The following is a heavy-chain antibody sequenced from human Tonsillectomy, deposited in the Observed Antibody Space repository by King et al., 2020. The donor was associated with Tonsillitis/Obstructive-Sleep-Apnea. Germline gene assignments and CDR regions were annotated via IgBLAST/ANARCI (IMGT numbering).Heavy chain of an antibody. V-gene: IGHV5-51*03. Sequence: QLVQSGAEVKKPGESLKISCKGSGYSFTSYWIGWVRQMPGKGLEWMGIIYHGDSDTRYSPSFQGQVTISADKSNITAYLQWSSLKTSDTAMYYCARRMGEAGSRGFYAMDVWGQGTTVTVSS. D-gene: IGHD3-10*01. CDR1: GYSFTSYW. CDR2: IYHGDSDT. CDR3: ARRMGEAGSRGFYAMDV. J-gene: IGHJ6*02.